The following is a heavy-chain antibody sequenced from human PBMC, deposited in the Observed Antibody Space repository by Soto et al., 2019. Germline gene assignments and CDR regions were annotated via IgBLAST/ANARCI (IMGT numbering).Heavy chain of an antibody. CDR2: IYPEDSET. Sequence: GESLKISCKASGYTFTSYWIVWVRQMPGKGLEWMGIIYPEDSETKYSPAFEGQVTISADKSIDTAYLQWSSLQASDTAMYYCGLGYCSGGSCSDYYGMDVWGQGTTVTVSS. CDR3: GLGYCSGGSCSDYYGMDV. CDR1: GYTFTSYW. D-gene: IGHD2-15*01. V-gene: IGHV5-51*01. J-gene: IGHJ6*02.